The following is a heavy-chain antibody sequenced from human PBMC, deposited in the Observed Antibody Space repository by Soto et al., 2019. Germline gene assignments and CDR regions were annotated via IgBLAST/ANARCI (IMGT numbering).Heavy chain of an antibody. J-gene: IGHJ3*02. CDR1: GFTFSSYG. CDR2: IWYDGSNK. D-gene: IGHD3-16*01. V-gene: IGHV3-33*01. Sequence: QVQLVESGGGVVQPGRSLRLSCAASGFTFSSYGMHWVRQAPGKGLEWVAVIWYDGSNKYYADSVKGRFTISRDNSKNTLYLQMNSLRAEDTAVYYCARDLIRDGQPIDAFDIWGQGTMVTVSS. CDR3: ARDLIRDGQPIDAFDI.